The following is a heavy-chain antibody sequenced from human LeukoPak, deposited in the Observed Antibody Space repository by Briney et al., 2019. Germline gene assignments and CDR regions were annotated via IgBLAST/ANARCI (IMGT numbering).Heavy chain of an antibody. D-gene: IGHD3-3*01. CDR1: AFISSNYW. J-gene: IGHJ4*02. CDR3: AKDRTRQAY. V-gene: IGHV3-7*03. Sequence: GGSLRLSCAASAFISSNYWMSWVGQTPGNGLEWVANIKEDGSDKYYVDSLKGRFTISRDNAKNSPYLQMNSLRAEDTAVYYCAKDRTRQAYWGQGTLVTVSS. CDR2: IKEDGSDK.